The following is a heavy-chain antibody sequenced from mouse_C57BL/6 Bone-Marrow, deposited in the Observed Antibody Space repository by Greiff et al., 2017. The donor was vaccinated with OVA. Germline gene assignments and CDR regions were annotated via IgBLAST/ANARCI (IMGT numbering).Heavy chain of an antibody. CDR1: GFSLTSYG. Sequence: VQLQQSGPGLVAPSQSLSITCTVSGFSLTSYGVHWVSQPPGKGLEWLVVIWSDGSTTYNSALKSRLSISKDNSKSQVFLKMNSLQTDDTAMYYCATLYYDYDGYAMDYWGQGTSVTVSS. CDR2: IWSDGST. J-gene: IGHJ4*01. CDR3: ATLYYDYDGYAMDY. V-gene: IGHV2-6*03. D-gene: IGHD2-4*01.